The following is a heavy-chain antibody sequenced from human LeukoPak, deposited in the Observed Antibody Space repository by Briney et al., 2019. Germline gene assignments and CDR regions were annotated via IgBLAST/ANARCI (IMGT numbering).Heavy chain of an antibody. J-gene: IGHJ4*02. CDR3: ARWLSGWYLDY. CDR2: INPGDSDT. CDR1: GYRFTTYW. D-gene: IGHD6-19*01. V-gene: IGHV5-51*01. Sequence: GESLKISCKGSGYRFTTYWIGWVRQMPGKGLEWMGIINPGDSDTRYSPSFQGQVTISADKSISTAYLQWSSLKASDTAMYYCARWLSGWYLDYWGQGTLVTVSS.